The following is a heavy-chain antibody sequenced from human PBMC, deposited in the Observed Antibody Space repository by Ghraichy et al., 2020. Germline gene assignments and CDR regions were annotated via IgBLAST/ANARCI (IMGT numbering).Heavy chain of an antibody. D-gene: IGHD2-21*01. J-gene: IGHJ4*02. V-gene: IGHV3-23*01. CDR1: GFTFTNYA. CDR2: VNGGGDRT. Sequence: GGSLRLSCAASGFTFTNYAMAWVRQAPGKGLDWVAAVNGGGDRTFYADSVKGRFTISRDNSKNTVSLQMNSLRAEDTAIYYCAKDGDSIESPDFDSWGQGTLVTVSS. CDR3: AKDGDSIESPDFDS.